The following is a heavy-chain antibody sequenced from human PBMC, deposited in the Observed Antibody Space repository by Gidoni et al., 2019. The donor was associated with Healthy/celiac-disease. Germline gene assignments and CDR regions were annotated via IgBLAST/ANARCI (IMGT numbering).Heavy chain of an antibody. CDR2: ISYDGSNK. D-gene: IGHD3-10*01. Sequence: QVQLVESGGGVVQAGRSLRLSCAASGFTFSSYGMHWVRQAPGKGLEWVAVISYDGSNKYYADSVKGRFTISRDNSKNTLYLQMNSLRAEDTAVYYCAKDRGGYGMDVWGQGTTVTVSS. J-gene: IGHJ6*02. V-gene: IGHV3-30*18. CDR1: GFTFSSYG. CDR3: AKDRGGYGMDV.